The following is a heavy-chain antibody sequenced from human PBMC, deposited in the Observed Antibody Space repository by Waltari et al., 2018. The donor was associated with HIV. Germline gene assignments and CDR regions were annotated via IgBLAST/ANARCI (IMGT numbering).Heavy chain of an antibody. CDR3: AREGPSDFWFDH. CDR1: GYTFTSYH. V-gene: IGHV1-46*01. J-gene: IGHJ5*02. Sequence: QLQLVQSGAEVRKPGASVKVSCKASGYTFTSYHMHWVRQAPGQGLEWMGIISSSGDATKFAQKFQGRLTMTRDTSTSTVYMELNSLRSEDTAVYYCAREGPSDFWFDHWGQGTLVTVSS. CDR2: ISSSGDAT.